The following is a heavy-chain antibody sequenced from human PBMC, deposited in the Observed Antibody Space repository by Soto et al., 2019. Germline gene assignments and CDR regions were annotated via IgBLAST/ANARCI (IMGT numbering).Heavy chain of an antibody. CDR1: GGTFSSYA. CDR2: IIPIFGTA. CDR3: ARSGGSILFVGALLDY. J-gene: IGHJ4*02. D-gene: IGHD2-15*01. Sequence: QVQLVKSGAEVKKPGSSVKVSCKASGGTFSSYAISCVRQAPGQGLEWMGGIIPIFGTANYAQKFQGRVTITADESTSTADMELSSLRSENTAVYYCARSGGSILFVGALLDYWGQGTLVTVSS. V-gene: IGHV1-69*01.